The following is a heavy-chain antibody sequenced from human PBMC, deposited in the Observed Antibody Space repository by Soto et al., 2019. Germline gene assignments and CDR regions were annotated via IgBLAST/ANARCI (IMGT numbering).Heavy chain of an antibody. V-gene: IGHV1-3*01. Sequence: ASVKVSCKASGYTFTSYAMHWVRQAPGQRLEWMGWINAGNGNTKYSQKFQGRVTITRDTSASTAYMELSSLRSEDTAVYYCARDGGYSGYGRYYYYGMDVWGQGTTVTVSS. CDR1: GYTFTSYA. CDR3: ARDGGYSGYGRYYYYGMDV. J-gene: IGHJ6*02. CDR2: INAGNGNT. D-gene: IGHD5-12*01.